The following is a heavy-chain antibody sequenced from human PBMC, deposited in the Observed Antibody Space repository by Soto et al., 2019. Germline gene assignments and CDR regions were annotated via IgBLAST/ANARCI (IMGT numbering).Heavy chain of an antibody. CDR3: AIVHNRLLWFGELGDNWFDP. V-gene: IGHV4-59*01. J-gene: IGHJ5*02. D-gene: IGHD3-10*01. CDR1: GGSISSYY. Sequence: PSETLSLTCTVSGGSISSYYWSWIRQPPGKGLEWIGYIYYSGSTNYSPSLKSRVTISVDTSKNQFSLKLSSVTAADTAVYYFAIVHNRLLWFGELGDNWFDPWGQGTLVTVSS. CDR2: IYYSGST.